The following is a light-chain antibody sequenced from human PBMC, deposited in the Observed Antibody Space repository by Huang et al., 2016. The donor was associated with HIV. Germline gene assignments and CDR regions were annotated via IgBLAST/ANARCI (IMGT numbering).Light chain of an antibody. CDR1: QSVTNS. V-gene: IGKV3-15*01. CDR3: QQYYDWPPLT. J-gene: IGKJ4*01. CDR2: GAF. Sequence: EIVMTQSPATLSVSPGERVTLSCRASQSVTNSVAWYQQKPGQAPRLLIFGAFTRAADIPDRFSGSGCGTDFRLTISSLQSEDSAVYYCQQYYDWPPLTFGGGTKVEI.